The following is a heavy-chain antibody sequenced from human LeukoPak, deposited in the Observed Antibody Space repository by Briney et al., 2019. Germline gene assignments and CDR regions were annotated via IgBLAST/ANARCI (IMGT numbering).Heavy chain of an antibody. V-gene: IGHV1-24*01. CDR1: GYTLTELS. CDR3: ATWKARNTIFGVAGPGNDFDY. Sequence: RGASVKVSCKVSGYTLTELSMHWVRQAPGKGLEWMGGFDPEDGETIYAQKFQGRVTMTEDTSTDTAYMELSSLRSEDTAVYYCATWKARNTIFGVAGPGNDFDYWGQGTLVTVSS. CDR2: FDPEDGET. D-gene: IGHD3-3*01. J-gene: IGHJ4*02.